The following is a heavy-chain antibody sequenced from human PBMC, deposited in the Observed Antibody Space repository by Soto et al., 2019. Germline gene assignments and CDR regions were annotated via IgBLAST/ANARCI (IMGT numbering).Heavy chain of an antibody. CDR1: GGTFSSYA. CDR3: ARDHTYYYDSSGYYVDAFDI. Sequence: SVKVSCKASGGTFSSYAISWARQAPGQGLEWMGGIIPIFGTANYAQKFQGRVTITADESTSTAYMELSSLRSEDTAVYYCARDHTYYYDSSGYYVDAFDIWGQGTMVTVSS. CDR2: IIPIFGTA. J-gene: IGHJ3*02. D-gene: IGHD3-22*01. V-gene: IGHV1-69*13.